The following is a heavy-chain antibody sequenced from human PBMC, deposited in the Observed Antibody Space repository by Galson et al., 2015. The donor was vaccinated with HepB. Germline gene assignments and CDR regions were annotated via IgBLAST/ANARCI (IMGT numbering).Heavy chain of an antibody. CDR3: ARGRSIAVAGAYYFDY. CDR1: GGTFSSYA. D-gene: IGHD6-19*01. V-gene: IGHV1-69*13. Sequence: SVKVSCKASGGTFSSYAISWVRQAPGQGLEWMGGIIPILGTANYAQKFQGRVTITADESTSTAYMELSSLRSEDTAVYYCARGRSIAVAGAYYFDYWGQGTLVTVSS. CDR2: IIPILGTA. J-gene: IGHJ4*02.